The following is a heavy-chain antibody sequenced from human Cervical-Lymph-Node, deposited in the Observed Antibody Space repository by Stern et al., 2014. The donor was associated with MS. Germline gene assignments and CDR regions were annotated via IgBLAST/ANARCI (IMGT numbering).Heavy chain of an antibody. Sequence: VQLVESGGGVVQPGRSLRLSCAASGFTFSSYGMHWVRQAPGKGLEWVAVIWYDGSNKYYADSVKGRFPISRDNSKNTLYLQRNSLRAEDTAVYYCARDRHDLGYCSGGSCYLPDYWGQGTLVTVSS. V-gene: IGHV3-33*01. CDR3: ARDRHDLGYCSGGSCYLPDY. J-gene: IGHJ4*02. CDR2: IWYDGSNK. D-gene: IGHD2-15*01. CDR1: GFTFSSYG.